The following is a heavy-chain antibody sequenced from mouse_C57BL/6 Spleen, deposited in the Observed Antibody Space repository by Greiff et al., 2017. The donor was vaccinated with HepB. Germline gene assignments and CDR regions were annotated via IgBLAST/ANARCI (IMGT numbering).Heavy chain of an antibody. Sequence: QVHVKQPGAELVRPGTSVKLSCKASGYTFTSYWMHWVKQRPGQGLEWIGVIDPSDSYTNYNQKFKGKATLTVDTSSSTAYMQLSSLTSEDSAVYYCARDLEGYFDYWGQGTTLTVSS. CDR2: IDPSDSYT. J-gene: IGHJ2*01. V-gene: IGHV1-59*01. CDR1: GYTFTSYW. CDR3: ARDLEGYFDY.